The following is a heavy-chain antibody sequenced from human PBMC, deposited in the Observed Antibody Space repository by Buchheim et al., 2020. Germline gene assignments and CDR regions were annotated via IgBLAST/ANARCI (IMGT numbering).Heavy chain of an antibody. CDR2: IHYSGST. V-gene: IGHV4-59*08. D-gene: IGHD4-17*01. J-gene: IGHJ4*02. Sequence: QVQLQESGPGLVKPSETLSLTCTVSGGSISSYYWSWIRQPPGGGLECIAYIHYSGSTNYNPSPKSRVTISVDTSKHQVFLKVSSVTAADTAVYYCARQGHYGDYDNWGQGTL. CDR3: ARQGHYGDYDN. CDR1: GGSISSYY.